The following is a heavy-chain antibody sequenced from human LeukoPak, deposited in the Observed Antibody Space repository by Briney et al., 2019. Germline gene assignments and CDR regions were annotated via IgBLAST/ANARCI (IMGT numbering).Heavy chain of an antibody. J-gene: IGHJ4*02. Sequence: GRSLRLSCAASGFTFSSYAKHWVRQAPGKGLEWVAVISYDGSNKYYADSVKGRFTISRDNSKNTLYLQMNSLRAEDTAVYYCARAQEGYYDSSGYPDYWGQGTLVTVSS. V-gene: IGHV3-30*04. CDR1: GFTFSSYA. CDR3: ARAQEGYYDSSGYPDY. CDR2: ISYDGSNK. D-gene: IGHD3-22*01.